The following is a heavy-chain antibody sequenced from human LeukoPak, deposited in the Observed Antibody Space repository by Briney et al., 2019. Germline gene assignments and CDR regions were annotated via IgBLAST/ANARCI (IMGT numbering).Heavy chain of an antibody. CDR3: ARVQNEDYFDY. V-gene: IGHV4-59*01. D-gene: IGHD1-1*01. Sequence: PSETLSLTCAVSGGSISSDYWSWIRRPPGKGLEWIGYIYYSGSTNYNPSLKSRVTISVDTSKNQFSLKLSSVTAADTAVYYCARVQNEDYFDYWGQGTLATVSS. J-gene: IGHJ4*02. CDR2: IYYSGST. CDR1: GGSISSDY.